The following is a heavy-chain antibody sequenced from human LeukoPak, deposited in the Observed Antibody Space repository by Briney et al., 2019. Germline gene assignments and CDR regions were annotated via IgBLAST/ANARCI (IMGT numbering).Heavy chain of an antibody. V-gene: IGHV1-69*13. J-gene: IGHJ4*02. CDR2: IIPIFGTA. D-gene: IGHD3-22*01. CDR1: GGTFSSYA. Sequence: ASVKVSCKASGGTFSSYAINWVRQAPGQGLEWMGGIIPIFGTANYAQKFQGRVTITADESASTAYMELSSLRSEDTAVYYCARGGRDYYDSSGYYWGQGTLVTVSS. CDR3: ARGGRDYYDSSGYY.